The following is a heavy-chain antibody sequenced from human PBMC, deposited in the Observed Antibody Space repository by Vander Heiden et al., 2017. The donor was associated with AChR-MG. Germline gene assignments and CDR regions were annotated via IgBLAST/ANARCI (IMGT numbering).Heavy chain of an antibody. CDR1: GFSLSTSGMR. Sequence: QVTLKESGPALVKPTQTLTLTCTFSGFSLSTSGMRVSWIRQPPGKALEWLARIDWDDDKFYSTSLKTRLTISKDTSKNQVVLTMTNMDPVDTATYYCARMVSGGYCSGGSCYPPGYYYMDVWGKGTTVTVSS. D-gene: IGHD2-15*01. V-gene: IGHV2-70*04. J-gene: IGHJ6*03. CDR3: ARMVSGGYCSGGSCYPPGYYYMDV. CDR2: IDWDDDK.